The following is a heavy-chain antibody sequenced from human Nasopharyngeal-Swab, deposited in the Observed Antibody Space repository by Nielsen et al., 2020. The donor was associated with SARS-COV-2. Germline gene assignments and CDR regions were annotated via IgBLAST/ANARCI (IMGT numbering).Heavy chain of an antibody. V-gene: IGHV1-18*01. D-gene: IGHD6-6*01. CDR2: ISAYNGNT. Sequence: ASVKVSCKASGYTLTSYGISWVRQAPGQGLEWMGWISAYNGNTNYAQKLQGRATMTTDTSTSTAYMELRSLRSEDTAVYYCARDGKGPYSSSPILDYWGQGTLVTVSS. CDR1: GYTLTSYG. J-gene: IGHJ4*02. CDR3: ARDGKGPYSSSPILDY.